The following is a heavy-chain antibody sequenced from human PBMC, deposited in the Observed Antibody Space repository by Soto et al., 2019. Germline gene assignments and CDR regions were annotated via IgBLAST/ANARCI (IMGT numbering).Heavy chain of an antibody. CDR2: IIPIFGTT. CDR1: GGTFGSDS. CDR3: ARDRTDSGYYTNWLDP. Sequence: SVKVSCKASGGTFGSDSITWVLQAPGEGLEWVGRIIPIFGTTNYAQNLQGRVTISADKSTLTSYMELHSLTSDDTALYYCARDRTDSGYYTNWLDPWGQGTQVTVSS. J-gene: IGHJ5*02. V-gene: IGHV1-69*06. D-gene: IGHD3-22*01.